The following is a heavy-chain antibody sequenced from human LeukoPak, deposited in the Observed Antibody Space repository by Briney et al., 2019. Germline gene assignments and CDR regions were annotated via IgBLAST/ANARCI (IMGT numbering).Heavy chain of an antibody. CDR3: TRGELGFTLDY. CDR1: GFTFSSYW. D-gene: IGHD7-27*01. V-gene: IGHV3-74*01. Sequence: PGGSLRLSCAASGFTFSSYWMHWVRQAPGKGLVWVSRINNDGSSTSYADSVKGRFTISRDNAKNTLYLQMNSLRAEDTAVHYCTRGELGFTLDYWGQGTLVTVSS. CDR2: INNDGSST. J-gene: IGHJ4*02.